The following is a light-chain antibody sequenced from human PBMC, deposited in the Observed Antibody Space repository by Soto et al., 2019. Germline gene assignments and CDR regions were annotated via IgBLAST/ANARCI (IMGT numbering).Light chain of an antibody. CDR3: QHYNSYSEE. J-gene: IGKJ1*01. V-gene: IGKV1-5*03. Sequence: DIQMTQSPSTLSGSVGDRVTITCRASQTISSWLAWYQQKPGKAPKLLIYKASTLKSGVPSRFSGSGSGTEFTLTLSSLPSDDFATYYCQHYNSYSEEFGQGTQ. CDR2: KAS. CDR1: QTISSW.